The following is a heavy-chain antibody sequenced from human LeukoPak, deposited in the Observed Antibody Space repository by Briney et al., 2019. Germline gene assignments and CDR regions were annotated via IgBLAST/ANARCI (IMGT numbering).Heavy chain of an antibody. CDR2: ISAYNGNT. J-gene: IGHJ4*02. V-gene: IGHV1-18*01. Sequence: ASVKVSCKASGYTFTSYGISWVRKAPGQGLEWMGWISAYNGNTNYAQKLQGRVTMTTDTSTNTAYMELRSLRSDDTAVYYCAREGVAVAGVYYFDYWAREPWSPSPQ. D-gene: IGHD6-19*01. CDR1: GYTFTSYG. CDR3: AREGVAVAGVYYFDY.